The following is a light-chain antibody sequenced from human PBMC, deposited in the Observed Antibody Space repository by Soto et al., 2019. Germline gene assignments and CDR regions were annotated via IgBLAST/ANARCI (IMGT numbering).Light chain of an antibody. Sequence: ETGFTQSSGTLSLSPGERATLSCRASQSVTKNNLNWYQQKPGQAPRLLIYGASNRATGIPARFSGSGSGTDFTLTINRLEPEDFAVYYCQQYGSSSITFGQGTRLEIK. J-gene: IGKJ5*01. V-gene: IGKV3-20*01. CDR2: GAS. CDR1: QSVTKNN. CDR3: QQYGSSSIT.